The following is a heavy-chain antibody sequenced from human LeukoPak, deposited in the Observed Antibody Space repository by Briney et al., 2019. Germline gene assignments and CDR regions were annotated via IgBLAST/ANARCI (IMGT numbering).Heavy chain of an antibody. CDR3: ARGLNVWGSYRILGFDY. Sequence: SETLSLTCTVSGGSINTPNYYWGWIRQTPGKGLEWIGNIFYSGGTYYSPSLTSRVTISLDTSRNQFSLKLNSVTAADTAVYYCARGLNVWGSYRILGFDYWGQGTLVTVSS. V-gene: IGHV4-39*07. CDR1: GGSINTPNYY. CDR2: IFYSGGT. J-gene: IGHJ4*02. D-gene: IGHD3-16*02.